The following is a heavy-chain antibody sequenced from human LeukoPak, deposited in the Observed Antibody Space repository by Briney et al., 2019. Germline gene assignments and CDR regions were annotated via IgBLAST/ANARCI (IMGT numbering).Heavy chain of an antibody. CDR1: GFTFSSYG. CDR2: IRYDGSNK. V-gene: IGHV3-30*02. D-gene: IGHD5-18*01. J-gene: IGHJ3*02. CDR3: AKDVQLWLLDAFDI. Sequence: PGGSLRLSCAASGFTFSSYGMHWVRQAPGKGLEWVVFIRYDGSNKYYADSVKGRFTISRDNSKNTLYLQMNSLRAEDTAVYYCAKDVQLWLLDAFDIWGQGTMVTVSS.